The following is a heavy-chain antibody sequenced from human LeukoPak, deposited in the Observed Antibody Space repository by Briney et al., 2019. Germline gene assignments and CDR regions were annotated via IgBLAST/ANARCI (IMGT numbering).Heavy chain of an antibody. CDR2: ISSNGGST. CDR3: VKDSTVTTFDY. CDR1: GFTLSSYA. D-gene: IGHD4-17*01. J-gene: IGHJ4*02. Sequence: GGSLRLSCSASGFTLSSYAMHWVRQAPGKGLEYVSAISSNGGSTYYADPVKGRFTISRDNSKNTLYLQMSSLRAEDTAVYYCVKDSTVTTFDYWGQGTLVTVSS. V-gene: IGHV3-64D*06.